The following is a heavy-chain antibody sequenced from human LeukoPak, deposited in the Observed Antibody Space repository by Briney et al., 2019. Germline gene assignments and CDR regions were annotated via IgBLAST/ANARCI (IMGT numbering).Heavy chain of an antibody. CDR1: GYSVSSGYY. V-gene: IGHV4-38-2*02. CDR3: ASPAMAFIDQGRYNYYYYMDV. Sequence: SETLSLTCTVSGYSVSSGYYWGWIRQPPGKGLEWIGSIYHSGSTYYNPSLKSRVTISVDTSKNQFSLKLSSVTAADTAVYYCASPAMAFIDQGRYNYYYYMDVWGKGTTVTVSS. CDR2: IYHSGST. D-gene: IGHD5-18*01. J-gene: IGHJ6*03.